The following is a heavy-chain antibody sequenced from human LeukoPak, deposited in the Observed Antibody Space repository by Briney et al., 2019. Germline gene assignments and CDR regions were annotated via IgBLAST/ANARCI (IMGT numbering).Heavy chain of an antibody. V-gene: IGHV3-11*04. CDR3: ARDPSAWDLFDY. CDR1: GFTFSNYA. CDR2: ISSSGSTI. Sequence: GGSLRLSCAASGFTFSNYAMGWVRQAPGKGLEWVSYISSSGSTIYYADSVKGRFTISRDNAKNSLYLQMNSLRAEDTAVYYCARDPSAWDLFDYWGQGTLVTVSS. D-gene: IGHD1-26*01. J-gene: IGHJ4*02.